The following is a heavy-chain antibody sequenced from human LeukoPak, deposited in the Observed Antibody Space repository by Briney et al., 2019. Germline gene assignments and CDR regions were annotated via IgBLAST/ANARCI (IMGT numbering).Heavy chain of an antibody. CDR3: ARDSKLYCSGGSCYLDY. V-gene: IGHV3-21*01. D-gene: IGHD2-15*01. CDR1: GFTFSSYS. Sequence: GGSLRLSCAASGFTFSSYSMNWVRQAPGKGLEWVSSISSSSSYIYYADSVKGRFTISRDNAKNSLYLQMNSLRAEDTAVYYCARDSKLYCSGGSCYLDYWGQGTLVTVSS. J-gene: IGHJ4*02. CDR2: ISSSSSYI.